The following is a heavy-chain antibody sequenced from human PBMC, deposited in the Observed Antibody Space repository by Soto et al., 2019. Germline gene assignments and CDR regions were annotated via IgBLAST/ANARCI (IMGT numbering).Heavy chain of an antibody. D-gene: IGHD3-22*01. V-gene: IGHV3-23*01. Sequence: GGSLRLSCAASGFTFSTYAMSWVRQAPGKGLEWVSAISGSGGSTYYADSVKGRFTISRDNSKNTLYLQMNSLRAEDTAVYYCAREEYYYDASDAFDIWGQGTMVTVSS. CDR3: AREEYYYDASDAFDI. CDR1: GFTFSTYA. J-gene: IGHJ3*02. CDR2: ISGSGGST.